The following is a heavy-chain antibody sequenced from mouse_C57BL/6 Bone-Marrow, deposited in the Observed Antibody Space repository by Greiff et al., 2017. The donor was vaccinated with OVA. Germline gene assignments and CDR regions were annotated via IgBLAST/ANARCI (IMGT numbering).Heavy chain of an antibody. CDR1: GYTFTSYG. D-gene: IGHD1-1*01. CDR3: ARATTVVEASYYFDY. CDR2: IYPRSGNT. Sequence: ESGAELARPGASVKLSCKASGYTFTSYGISWVKQRTGQGLEWIGEIYPRSGNTYYNEKFKGKATLTADKSSSTAYMELRSLTSEDSAVYFCARATTVVEASYYFDYWGQGTTLTVSS. V-gene: IGHV1-81*01. J-gene: IGHJ2*01.